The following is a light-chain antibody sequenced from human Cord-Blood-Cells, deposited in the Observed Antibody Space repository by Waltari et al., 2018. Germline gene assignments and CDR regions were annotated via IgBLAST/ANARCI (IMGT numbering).Light chain of an antibody. CDR2: EGS. J-gene: IGLJ2*01. CDR3: CSYAGSSTLV. V-gene: IGLV2-23*01. Sequence: QSALTQPASVSGSLGQSLTISCTGTSSDVGSYNLVSWYQQHPDKAPKLMIYEGSKRPSGVSNRFSGSKSGNTASLTISGLQAEDEADYYCCSYAGSSTLVFGGGTKLTVL. CDR1: SSDVGSYNL.